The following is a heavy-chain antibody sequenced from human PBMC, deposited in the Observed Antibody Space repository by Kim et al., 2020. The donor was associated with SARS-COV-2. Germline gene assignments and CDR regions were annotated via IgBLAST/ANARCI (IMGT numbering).Heavy chain of an antibody. J-gene: IGHJ4*02. V-gene: IGHV3-11*05. D-gene: IGHD1-1*01. CDR2: ISGSSSYR. Sequence: GGSLRLSCVASGFSFGDYYMSWIRQAPGKGLEWVSYISGSSSYRNSTDSVKGRFTISRDNAKNSVFLQMNSLRREDTAVYFCGRDTTGTGVVDYWGQGPLVTVSS. CDR3: GRDTTGTGVVDY. CDR1: GFSFGDYY.